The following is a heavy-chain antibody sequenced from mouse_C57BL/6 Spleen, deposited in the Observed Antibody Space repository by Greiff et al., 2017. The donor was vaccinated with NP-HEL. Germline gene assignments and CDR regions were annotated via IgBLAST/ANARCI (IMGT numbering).Heavy chain of an antibody. D-gene: IGHD2-3*01. V-gene: IGHV1-50*01. CDR3: AIHDGYYEAY. CDR1: GYTFTSYW. CDR2: IDPSDSYT. J-gene: IGHJ3*01. Sequence: QVQLQQPGAELVKPGASVKLSCKASGYTFTSYWMQWVKQRPGQGLEWIGEIDPSDSYTNYNQKFKGKATLTVDKSSSTAYMQLSSLTSEDSAVYYCAIHDGYYEAYWGQGTLVTVSA.